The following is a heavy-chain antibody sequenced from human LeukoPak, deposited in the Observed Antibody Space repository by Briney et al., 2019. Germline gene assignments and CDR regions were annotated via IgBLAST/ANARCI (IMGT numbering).Heavy chain of an antibody. D-gene: IGHD4-17*01. CDR3: AWLNYGDNWFDP. V-gene: IGHV3-53*01. Sequence: PGGSLRLSCAASGFTVSSNYMSWVRQAPGKGLEWVSVIYSGGSTYYADSVKGRFTISRDNSKNTLYLQMNSLRAEDTAVYYCAWLNYGDNWFDPWGQGTLVTVSS. CDR2: IYSGGST. CDR1: GFTVSSNY. J-gene: IGHJ5*02.